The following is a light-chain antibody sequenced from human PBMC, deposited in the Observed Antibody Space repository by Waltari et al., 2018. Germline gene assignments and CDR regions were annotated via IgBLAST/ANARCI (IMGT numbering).Light chain of an antibody. CDR3: QQYYSALSWT. CDR2: WAS. J-gene: IGKJ1*01. Sequence: ILMTQSPDSLAVSLGARAPINFQSSHILLYKSNNKDYLAWYQQKPGQPPKLIIYWASTRESGVPDRFSGSGSGTDFTLTISSLQAEDVAVYYCQQYYSALSWTFGQGTKVEIK. CDR1: HILLYKSNNKDY. V-gene: IGKV4-1*01.